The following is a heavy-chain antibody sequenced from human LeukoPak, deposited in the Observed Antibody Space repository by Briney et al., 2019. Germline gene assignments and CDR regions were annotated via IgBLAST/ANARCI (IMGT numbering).Heavy chain of an antibody. CDR3: ARSGTAAGRRDY. J-gene: IGHJ4*02. Sequence: SETLSLTCIVSGGSISSYYWTWIRQPPGKGLEWIGYIYSSASTNCNPSLKSRVTISVDTSKNQFSLKLSSVTAADTAVYYCARSGTAAGRRDYWGQGTLVTVSS. CDR2: IYSSAST. V-gene: IGHV4-59*01. D-gene: IGHD6-13*01. CDR1: GGSISSYY.